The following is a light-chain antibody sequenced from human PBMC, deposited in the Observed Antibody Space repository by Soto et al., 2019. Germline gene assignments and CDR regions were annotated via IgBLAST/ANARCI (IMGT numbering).Light chain of an antibody. V-gene: IGLV2-23*02. CDR3: CSYAGSNTGV. CDR1: SRAVGSYNL. CDR2: EVT. J-gene: IGLJ3*02. Sequence: QSALTQPASVSGSPGQSITISCTGTSRAVGSYNLVSWYQQYPGKAPRLLVSEVTKRPSGVSDRFSGSKSGNTASLTISGLQAEDESDYYCCSYAGSNTGVFGGGTKLPVL.